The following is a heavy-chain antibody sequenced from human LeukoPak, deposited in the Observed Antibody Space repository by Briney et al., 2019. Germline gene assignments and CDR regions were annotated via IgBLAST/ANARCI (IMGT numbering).Heavy chain of an antibody. J-gene: IGHJ6*03. Sequence: PSETLSLTCTVSGVSINSHYWSWIRQPPGKGLEWIGFIYDSGSANYKSSLESRVTMTLDTSKNQFSLKLNSVTAADTAVYYCARVLQNYYHLDVWGKGTRSPSP. CDR3: ARVLQNYYHLDV. CDR2: IYDSGSA. V-gene: IGHV4-59*11. CDR1: GVSINSHY. D-gene: IGHD3-3*01.